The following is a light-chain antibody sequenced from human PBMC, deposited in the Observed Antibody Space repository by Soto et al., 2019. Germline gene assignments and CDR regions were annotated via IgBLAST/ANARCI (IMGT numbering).Light chain of an antibody. V-gene: IGKV3-15*01. CDR2: GAS. CDR1: QSVSSN. J-gene: IGKJ1*01. Sequence: EIVMTQSPATLSVSPGERATLSCRASQSVSSNLAWYQQKPGQAPRLLIYGASTRATGIPARFSGSGSGTEFSLTISSLQDEEFAVYYCQQYNNFWTFGQGTKVEIK. CDR3: QQYNNFWT.